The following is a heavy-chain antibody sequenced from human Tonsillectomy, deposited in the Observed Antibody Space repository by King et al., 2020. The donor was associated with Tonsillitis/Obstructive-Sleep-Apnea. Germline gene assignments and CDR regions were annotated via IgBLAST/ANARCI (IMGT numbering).Heavy chain of an antibody. CDR2: TSDRGDNT. J-gene: IGHJ6*03. V-gene: IGHV3-23*04. CDR1: GFPFSSSA. Sequence: PLVASWGGLVQPWGSLILSCSAFGFPFSSSAVLWVRQAPGTGLEWVSSTSDRGDNTFYAGSVKGRFTISRDNSKHTLHLRMNSLSTEETARESGAGGPAGEDDDDRDGGGKGTTGT. CDR3: AGGPAGEDDDDRDG. D-gene: IGHD3-10*01.